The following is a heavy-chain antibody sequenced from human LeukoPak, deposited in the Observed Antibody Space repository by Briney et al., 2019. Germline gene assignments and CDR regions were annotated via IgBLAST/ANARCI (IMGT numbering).Heavy chain of an antibody. CDR1: GGSISSYY. J-gene: IGHJ3*02. V-gene: IGHV4-59*01. CDR3: ARRESGGWSSLNDVFDI. Sequence: SETLSLTCTVSGGSISSYYWSWIRQPPGKGLEWIGYIYYSGSTNYNPSLKSRVTISVDTSKNQFSLKLSSVTAADTAVYYCARRESGGWSSLNDVFDIGAQGTMVTVFS. D-gene: IGHD6-19*01. CDR2: IYYSGST.